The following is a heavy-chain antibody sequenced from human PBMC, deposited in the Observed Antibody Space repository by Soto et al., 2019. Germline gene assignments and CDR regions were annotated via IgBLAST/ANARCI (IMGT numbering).Heavy chain of an antibody. CDR2: INHSGST. V-gene: IGHV4-34*01. CDR1: GGSFSGYY. CDR3: ARGPAPRYCSSTSCYAAYRYYYYYMDV. D-gene: IGHD2-2*01. Sequence: SETLSLTCAVYGGSFSGYYWSWIRQPPGKGLEWIGEINHSGSTNYNPSLKSRVTISVDTSKNQFSLKLSSVTAADTAVYYCARGPAPRYCSSTSCYAAYRYYYYYMDVWGKGTTVTVSS. J-gene: IGHJ6*03.